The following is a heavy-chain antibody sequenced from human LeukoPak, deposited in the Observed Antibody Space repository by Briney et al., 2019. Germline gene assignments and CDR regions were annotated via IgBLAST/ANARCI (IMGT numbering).Heavy chain of an antibody. CDR1: GGSFSGYY. V-gene: IGHV4-34*01. CDR2: INHSGST. J-gene: IGHJ3*02. Sequence: PSETLSLTCAVYGGSFSGYYWSWIRQPPGKGLEWIGEINHSGSTNYNPSLKSRVTISVDTSKNQFSLKLSSVTAADTAVYYCARRRYSSSWWSVSFFDIWGQGTMVTVSS. CDR3: ARRRYSSSWWSVSFFDI. D-gene: IGHD6-13*01.